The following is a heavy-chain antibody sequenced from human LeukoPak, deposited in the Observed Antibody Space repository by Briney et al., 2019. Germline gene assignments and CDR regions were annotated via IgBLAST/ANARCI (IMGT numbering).Heavy chain of an antibody. V-gene: IGHV1-69*13. D-gene: IGHD2-2*01. Sequence: ASVKVSXKASGGTFSSYAISWVRQAPGQGLEWMGGIIPIFGTANYAQKFQGRVTITADESTSTAYMELSSLRSEDTAVYYCARVGCSSTSCSRYYYYYMDVWGKGTTVTVSS. CDR3: ARVGCSSTSCSRYYYYYMDV. J-gene: IGHJ6*03. CDR2: IIPIFGTA. CDR1: GGTFSSYA.